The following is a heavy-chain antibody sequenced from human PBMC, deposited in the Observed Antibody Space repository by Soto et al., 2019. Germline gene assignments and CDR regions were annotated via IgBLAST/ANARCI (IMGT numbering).Heavy chain of an antibody. Sequence: LRLSCAASGFTFSSYWMSWVRQAPGKGLEWVANIKQDGSEKYYVDSVKGRFTISRDNAKNSLYLQMNSLRAEDTAVYYCARAPLPYYDFWSGYLYYYYGMDVWGQGTTVTVSS. V-gene: IGHV3-7*01. D-gene: IGHD3-3*01. J-gene: IGHJ6*02. CDR1: GFTFSSYW. CDR3: ARAPLPYYDFWSGYLYYYYGMDV. CDR2: IKQDGSEK.